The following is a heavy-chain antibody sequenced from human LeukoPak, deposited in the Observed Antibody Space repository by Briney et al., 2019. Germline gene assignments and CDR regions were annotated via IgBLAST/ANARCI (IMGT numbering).Heavy chain of an antibody. V-gene: IGHV6-1*01. J-gene: IGHJ3*02. D-gene: IGHD3-9*01. CDR1: GDSVSVKSDV. Sequence: PSQTLSLTCAISGDSVSVKSDVWNWIRQSPSRGLEWLGRTYYRPKWINDYATSVKGRIIISLDTSKNQFSLHLNSVTPEDTAVYYCARDADWAYDAFDIWGQGTMVTVSS. CDR2: TYYRPKWIN. CDR3: ARDADWAYDAFDI.